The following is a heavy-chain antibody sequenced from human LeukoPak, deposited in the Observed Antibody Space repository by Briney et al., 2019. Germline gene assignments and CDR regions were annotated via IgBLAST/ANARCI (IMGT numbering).Heavy chain of an antibody. V-gene: IGHV4-59*01. D-gene: IGHD1-26*01. CDR2: IYYSGST. CDR1: GGSISSYY. CDR3: ARGRGRYSGSYCPFDY. J-gene: IGHJ4*02. Sequence: SETLSLTCTVSGGSISSYYWSWIRQPPGKGLEWIGYIYYSGSTNYNPSLKSRVTISVDTSKNQFSLKLSSVTAADTAVYYCARGRGRYSGSYCPFDYWGQGTLVTVSS.